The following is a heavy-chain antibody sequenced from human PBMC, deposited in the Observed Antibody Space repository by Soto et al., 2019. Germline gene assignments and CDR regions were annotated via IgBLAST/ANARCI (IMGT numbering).Heavy chain of an antibody. CDR1: GFTFSSYA. Sequence: EVQLLESGGGLVQPGGSLRLSCAASGFTFSSYAMSWVRQAPGKGLEWVSAISGSGGSTYYADSVKGRFTISRDNSKNTLYLQMNSLRAEDTAVYYCAKSAKYCSGGSCYSNCWGQGTLVTVSS. V-gene: IGHV3-23*01. CDR2: ISGSGGST. J-gene: IGHJ4*02. CDR3: AKSAKYCSGGSCYSNC. D-gene: IGHD2-15*01.